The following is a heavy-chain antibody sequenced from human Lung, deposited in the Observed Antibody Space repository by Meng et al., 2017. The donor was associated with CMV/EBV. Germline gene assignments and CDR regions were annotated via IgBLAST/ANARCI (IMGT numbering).Heavy chain of an antibody. CDR3: ARTPVRFCNTHMCYAFDY. V-gene: IGHV4-4*07. D-gene: IGHD2-2*01. CDR2: LYPDGST. Sequence: GQRQDAGPRLVTPSETLPVTFIVSSDSITNYFWSWVRQPAGKGLEWIGRLYPDGSTDYNPSLSSRLTLSLDTSKIRFSLKLRSVTAADTAIYYCARTPVRFCNTHMCYAFDYWGQGALVTVSS. CDR1: SDSITNYF. J-gene: IGHJ4*02.